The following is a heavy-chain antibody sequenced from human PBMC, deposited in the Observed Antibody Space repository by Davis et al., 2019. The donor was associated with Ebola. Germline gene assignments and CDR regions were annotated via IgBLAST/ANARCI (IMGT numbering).Heavy chain of an antibody. CDR1: GFTFSSYA. Sequence: PGGSLRLSCSASGFTFSSYAMHWVRQAPGKGLEYVSAISSNGGSTYYADSVKGRFTISRDNSKNTLYLQMSSLRAEGTAVYYCVKASGRFLEWFLYGMDVWGQGTTVTISS. V-gene: IGHV3-64D*08. J-gene: IGHJ6*02. CDR3: VKASGRFLEWFLYGMDV. D-gene: IGHD3-3*01. CDR2: ISSNGGST.